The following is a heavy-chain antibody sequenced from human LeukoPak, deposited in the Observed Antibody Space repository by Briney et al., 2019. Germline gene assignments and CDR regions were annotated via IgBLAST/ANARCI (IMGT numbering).Heavy chain of an antibody. CDR2: IYHSGST. D-gene: IGHD6-19*01. V-gene: IGHV4-4*02. Sequence: SGTLSLTCAVSGGSISSSNWWSWVRQSPGKGLEWIGEIYHSGSTNYNPSLKSRATVSVDKSKNQFSLKLSSVTAADTATYYCATRYSSGWFDQWGQGTLITVSS. CDR1: GGSISSSNW. CDR3: ATRYSSGWFDQ. J-gene: IGHJ5*02.